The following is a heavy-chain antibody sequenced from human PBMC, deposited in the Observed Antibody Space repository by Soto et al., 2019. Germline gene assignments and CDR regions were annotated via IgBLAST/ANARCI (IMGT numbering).Heavy chain of an antibody. CDR1: SDSISSYY. V-gene: IGHV4-59*01. D-gene: IGHD6-13*01. Sequence: QVQLQESGPGLVKPSETLSLTCTVSSDSISSYYWSWIRQPPGKRLEWIGYISYSGSTDYNPSLKSRVTISGYTSKNQFSLKVSSVTAADPAVYYCARGTSWQLPFDYWGQGTLVTVSS. J-gene: IGHJ4*02. CDR2: ISYSGST. CDR3: ARGTSWQLPFDY.